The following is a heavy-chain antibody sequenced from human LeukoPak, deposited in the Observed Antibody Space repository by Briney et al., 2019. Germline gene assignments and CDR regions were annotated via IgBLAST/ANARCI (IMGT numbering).Heavy chain of an antibody. Sequence: SETLSLTCTVSGGSISSSSYYWGWIRQPPGKGLEWIGSIYYSGGTYYNPSLKSRVTISVDTSKNQFSLKLSSVTAADTAVYYCARDHSNYYYYYYMDVWGKGTTVTVSS. CDR3: ARDHSNYYYYYYMDV. CDR2: IYYSGGT. CDR1: GGSISSSSYY. J-gene: IGHJ6*03. V-gene: IGHV4-39*07.